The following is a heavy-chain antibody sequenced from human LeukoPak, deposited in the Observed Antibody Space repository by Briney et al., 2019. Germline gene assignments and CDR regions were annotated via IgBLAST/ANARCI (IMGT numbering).Heavy chain of an antibody. Sequence: ASVKVSCKASGYTFSSYGISWVRQAPGQGLEWMGWINPNSGGTNYAQKFQGWVTMTRDTSISTAYMELSRLRSGDTAVYYCARGATVTTIYYYYGMDVWGQGTTVTVSS. CDR1: GYTFSSYG. V-gene: IGHV1-2*04. D-gene: IGHD4-17*01. CDR3: ARGATVTTIYYYYGMDV. CDR2: INPNSGGT. J-gene: IGHJ6*02.